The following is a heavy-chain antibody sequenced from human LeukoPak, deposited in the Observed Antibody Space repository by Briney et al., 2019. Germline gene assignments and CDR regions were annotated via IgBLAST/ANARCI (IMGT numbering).Heavy chain of an antibody. CDR1: GYSFTSYW. Sequence: GESLKISCKGSGYSFTSYWFGWVRQMPGKGLEWMGIIYPGDSDTRYSPSFQGQVTISADKSISTAYLQWSSLKASDTAMYYCASSIAAAGTGFDYWGQGTLVTVSS. CDR3: ASSIAAAGTGFDY. J-gene: IGHJ4*02. V-gene: IGHV5-51*01. D-gene: IGHD6-13*01. CDR2: IYPGDSDT.